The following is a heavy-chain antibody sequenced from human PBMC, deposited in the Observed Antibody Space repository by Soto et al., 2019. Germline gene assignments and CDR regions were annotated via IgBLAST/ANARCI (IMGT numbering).Heavy chain of an antibody. Sequence: QVTLKESGPALVKPTETLTLTCTVSGFSLNSTRMGVSWIRQPPGKALEWLAHIFSNAEKSYSTSLKSRLTISKDTSKSQVVLTMTNMDPVDTATYFCARISGNSGYYYYYGMDVWGRGTTVTVSS. D-gene: IGHD6-25*01. CDR3: ARISGNSGYYYYYGMDV. CDR2: IFSNAEK. V-gene: IGHV2-26*01. CDR1: GFSLNSTRMG. J-gene: IGHJ6*02.